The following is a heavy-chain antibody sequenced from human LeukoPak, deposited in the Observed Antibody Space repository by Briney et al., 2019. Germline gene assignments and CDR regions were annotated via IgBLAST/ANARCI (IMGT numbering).Heavy chain of an antibody. Sequence: GGSLRLSCAASGVTVSSNYMSWVRQAPGKGLEWVSVIFSGGSTYYADSVKGRFTISRDNSKNTLYLQMNSLRAEDTAVYYCARENDMGYCSGGRCYKGYNAMDVWGQGTTVTVSS. J-gene: IGHJ6*02. D-gene: IGHD2-15*01. V-gene: IGHV3-53*01. CDR1: GVTVSSNY. CDR3: ARENDMGYCSGGRCYKGYNAMDV. CDR2: IFSGGST.